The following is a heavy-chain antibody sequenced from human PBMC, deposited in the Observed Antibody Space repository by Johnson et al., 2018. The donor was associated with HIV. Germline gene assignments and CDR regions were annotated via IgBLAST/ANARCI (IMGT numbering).Heavy chain of an antibody. J-gene: IGHJ3*01. V-gene: IGHV3-74*01. D-gene: IGHD4/OR15-4a*01. CDR1: GFTFSHYW. CDR3: VRDDYSFHF. CDR2: INADGSRT. Sequence: VQLVESGGDLVQPGGSLRLSCVVSGFTFSHYWMEWVRQAPGEGLVLVSRINADGSRTTYADSVKGRFTISRDNAKNTLYLEMNGLRADDTAVYYCVRDDYSFHFWGRGTSVTVSS.